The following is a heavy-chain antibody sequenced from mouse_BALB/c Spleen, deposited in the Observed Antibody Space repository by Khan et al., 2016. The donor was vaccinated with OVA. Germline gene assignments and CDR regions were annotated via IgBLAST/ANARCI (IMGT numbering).Heavy chain of an antibody. CDR3: ARIQGGDFDY. D-gene: IGHD3-2*02. Sequence: EVQLVESGPGLVKPSQSLSLTCTVTGYSITSDYAWNWIRQFPGNKLEWMGYISYSGNNKYNPSLKSRISITRDTSKNQFFLQLNFVTIEDTATXYCARIQGGDFDYWGQGTTLTVSS. CDR1: GYSITSDYA. V-gene: IGHV3-2*02. CDR2: ISYSGNN. J-gene: IGHJ2*01.